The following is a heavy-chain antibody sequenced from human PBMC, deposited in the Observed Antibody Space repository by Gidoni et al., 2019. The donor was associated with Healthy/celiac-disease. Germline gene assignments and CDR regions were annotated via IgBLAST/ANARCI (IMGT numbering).Heavy chain of an antibody. V-gene: IGHV3-30*18. Sequence: QVQLVESGGGVVQPGRSLTLSCSSSGFPFSSYGMHWVRQAPGKGLEWVAVISYDGSNKYYADSVKGRFTISRDNSKNTLYLQMNSLRAEDTAVYYCAKLDFSSGYGRLWYDRPYWGQGTLVTVSS. D-gene: IGHD3-22*01. CDR3: AKLDFSSGYGRLWYDRPY. J-gene: IGHJ4*02. CDR1: GFPFSSYG. CDR2: ISYDGSNK.